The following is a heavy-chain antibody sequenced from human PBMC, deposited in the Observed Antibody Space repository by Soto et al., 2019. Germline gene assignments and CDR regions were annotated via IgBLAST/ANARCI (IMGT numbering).Heavy chain of an antibody. CDR1: GYSFTSYW. Sequence: PGESLKISCKGSGYSFTSYWIGWVRQMPGKGLEWMGIIYPGDSDTRYSPSFQGQVTISADKSISTAYLQWSSLKASDTAMYYCARQKVGAKIMAAFDIWGQGTMVTVSS. V-gene: IGHV5-51*01. J-gene: IGHJ3*02. D-gene: IGHD1-26*01. CDR2: IYPGDSDT. CDR3: ARQKVGAKIMAAFDI.